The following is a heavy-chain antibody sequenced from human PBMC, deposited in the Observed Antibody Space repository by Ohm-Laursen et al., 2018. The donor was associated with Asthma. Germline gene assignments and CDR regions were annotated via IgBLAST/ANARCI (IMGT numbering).Heavy chain of an antibody. J-gene: IGHJ1*01. V-gene: IGHV3-23*01. Sequence: SLRLSCIASGFTFSSYAMSWVRQAPGKGLEWVSAISGSGGSTYYADSVKGRFTISRDNSKNTLYLQMTSLSDEDRAVYYCANTYCSGGSCYSGLDFQHWGQGTLVTVSS. D-gene: IGHD2-15*01. CDR2: ISGSGGST. CDR1: GFTFSSYA. CDR3: ANTYCSGGSCYSGLDFQH.